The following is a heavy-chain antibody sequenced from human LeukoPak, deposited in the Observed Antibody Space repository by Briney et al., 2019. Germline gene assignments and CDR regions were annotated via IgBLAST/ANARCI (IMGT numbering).Heavy chain of an antibody. D-gene: IGHD6-6*01. CDR1: GFTFDDYA. J-gene: IGHJ3*02. Sequence: GGSLRLSCAASGFTFDDYAMHWVRQAPGKGLEWVSGISWNSGSIGYADSVKGRFTISRDNAKSSLYLQMNSLRAEDTALYYCAKDRIAALECAFDIWGQGTMVTVSS. V-gene: IGHV3-9*01. CDR3: AKDRIAALECAFDI. CDR2: ISWNSGSI.